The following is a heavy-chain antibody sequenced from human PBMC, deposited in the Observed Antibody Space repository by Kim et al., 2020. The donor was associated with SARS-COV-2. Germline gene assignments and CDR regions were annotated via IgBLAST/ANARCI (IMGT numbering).Heavy chain of an antibody. CDR2: MNPNSGNT. J-gene: IGHJ6*02. CDR1: GYTFTSYD. CDR3: ARGKGWTEYYYYYGMDV. Sequence: ASVKVSCKASGYTFTSYDINWVRQATGQGLEWMGWMNPNSGNTGYAQKFQGRVTMTRNTSISTAYMELSSLRSEDTAVYYCARGKGWTEYYYYYGMDVWGQGTTVTVSS. D-gene: IGHD2-15*01. V-gene: IGHV1-8*01.